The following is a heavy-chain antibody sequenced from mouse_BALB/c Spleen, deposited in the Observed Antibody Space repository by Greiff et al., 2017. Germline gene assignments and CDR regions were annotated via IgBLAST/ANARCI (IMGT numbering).Heavy chain of an antibody. V-gene: IGHV5-4*02. J-gene: IGHJ3*01. D-gene: IGHD2-3*01. CDR2: ISDGGSYT. CDR3: ARDYDGYYGFAY. Sequence: EVKLVESGGGLVKPGGSLKLSCAASGFTFSDYYMYWVRQTPEKRLEWVATISDGGSYTYYPDSVKGRFTISRDNAKNNLYLQMSSLKSEDTAMYYCARDYDGYYGFAYWGQGTLVTVSA. CDR1: GFTFSDYY.